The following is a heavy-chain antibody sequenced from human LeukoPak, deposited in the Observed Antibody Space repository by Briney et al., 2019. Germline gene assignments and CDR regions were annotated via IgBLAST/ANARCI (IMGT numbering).Heavy chain of an antibody. CDR2: ISSSSSTI. D-gene: IGHD2-15*01. CDR3: ARDLGYCSGGSCYSSWYFDY. V-gene: IGHV3-48*01. Sequence: GGSLRLSCAASGFTFSSYGMHWVRQAPGKGLEWVSYISSSSSTIYYADSVKGRFTISRDNAKNSLYLQMNSLRAEDTAVYYCARDLGYCSGGSCYSSWYFDYWGQGTLVTVSS. J-gene: IGHJ4*02. CDR1: GFTFSSYG.